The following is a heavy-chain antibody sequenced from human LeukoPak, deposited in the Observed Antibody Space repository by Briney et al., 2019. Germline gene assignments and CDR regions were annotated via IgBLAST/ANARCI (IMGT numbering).Heavy chain of an antibody. D-gene: IGHD2-2*01. CDR1: GGTFSSYA. Sequence: RASVKVSCKASGGTFSSYAISWVRQAPGQGLEWMGGIIPIFGTANYAQKFQGRVTITADESTSTASVELSSLRSEDTAVYYCARERYCSSTSCYGNWFDPWGQGTLVTVSS. V-gene: IGHV1-69*01. CDR2: IIPIFGTA. J-gene: IGHJ5*02. CDR3: ARERYCSSTSCYGNWFDP.